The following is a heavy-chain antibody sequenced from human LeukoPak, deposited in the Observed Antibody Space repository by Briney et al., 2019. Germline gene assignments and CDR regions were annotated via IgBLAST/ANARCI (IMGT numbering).Heavy chain of an antibody. J-gene: IGHJ3*02. Sequence: GGSLRLSCAASGFTFSSYSMNWVRQAPGKGLEWVSSISSSSSYIYYADSVKGRFTISRDNAKNSLYLQMNSLRAEDTAVYYCARESPGLGETSALDIWGRGTVVTVSS. CDR3: ARESPGLGETSALDI. V-gene: IGHV3-21*01. D-gene: IGHD3-10*01. CDR1: GFTFSSYS. CDR2: ISSSSSYI.